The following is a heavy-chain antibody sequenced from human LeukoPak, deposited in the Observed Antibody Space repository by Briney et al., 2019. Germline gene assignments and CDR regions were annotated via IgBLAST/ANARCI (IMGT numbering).Heavy chain of an antibody. J-gene: IGHJ3*02. Sequence: GGSLRLSCAASGFTVSSNYMSWVRQAPGKGLEWVSVIYSGGSTYYAGSVKGRFTISRDNAKNSLYLQMNSLRAEDTAVYYCARGALGFWSGHLGDAFDIWGQGTMVTVSS. V-gene: IGHV3-53*01. D-gene: IGHD3-3*01. CDR1: GFTVSSNY. CDR3: ARGALGFWSGHLGDAFDI. CDR2: IYSGGST.